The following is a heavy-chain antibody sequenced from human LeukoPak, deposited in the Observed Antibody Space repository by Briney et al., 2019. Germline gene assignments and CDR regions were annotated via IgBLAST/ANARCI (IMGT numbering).Heavy chain of an antibody. CDR2: IIPIFGTA. J-gene: IGHJ5*02. CDR1: GYTFTGYY. D-gene: IGHD3-22*01. CDR3: ARDRYYDSSGYYYGFDP. Sequence: SVKVSCKASGYTFTGYYMHWVRQAPGQGLEWMGGIIPIFGTANYAQKFQGRVTITADESTSTAYMELSSLRSEDTAVYYCARDRYYDSSGYYYGFDPWGQGTLVTVSS. V-gene: IGHV1-69*13.